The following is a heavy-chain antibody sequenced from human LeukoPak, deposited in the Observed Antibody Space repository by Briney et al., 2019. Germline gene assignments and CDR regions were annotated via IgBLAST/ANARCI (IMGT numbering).Heavy chain of an antibody. CDR2: IKHDGSER. D-gene: IGHD5-12*01. J-gene: IGHJ4*02. CDR3: ARDLGLTGYDLLDY. V-gene: IGHV3-7*01. CDR1: GFTFTTYW. Sequence: GESLRLSCAASGFTFTTYWMTWVRQAPGKGLEWVANIKHDGSERYYVDSVKGRFTISRHNAKNSVYLQMNSLRAEDTAVYYCARDLGLTGYDLLDYWGQGTLVTVSS.